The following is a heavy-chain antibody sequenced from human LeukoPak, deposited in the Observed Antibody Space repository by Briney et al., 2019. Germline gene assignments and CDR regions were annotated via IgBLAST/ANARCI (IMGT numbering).Heavy chain of an antibody. V-gene: IGHV3-21*01. Sequence: PGGSLRLSCAASGFTFSSYSMNWVRQAPGKGLEWVSSISSSSSYIYYADSVKGRFTISRDNAKNSLYLQMNSLRAGDTAVCYCARDRDNWNLDYWGQGTLVTVSS. CDR2: ISSSSSYI. D-gene: IGHD1-20*01. CDR3: ARDRDNWNLDY. CDR1: GFTFSSYS. J-gene: IGHJ4*02.